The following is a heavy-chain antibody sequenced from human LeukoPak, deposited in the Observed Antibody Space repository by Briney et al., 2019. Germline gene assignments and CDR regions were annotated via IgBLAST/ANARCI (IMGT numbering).Heavy chain of an antibody. Sequence: GGSLRLSCAASGFTFSSYWMSWVRQAPGKGLEWVSVIYSGGSTYYADSVKGRFTISRDNSKNTLYLQMNSLRAEDTAVYYCARVSSGKQQLLYYYCYYYMDVWGKGTTVTTSS. CDR3: ARVSSGKQQLLYYYCYYYMDV. CDR2: IYSGGST. CDR1: GFTFSSYW. D-gene: IGHD6-13*01. V-gene: IGHV3-53*01. J-gene: IGHJ6*03.